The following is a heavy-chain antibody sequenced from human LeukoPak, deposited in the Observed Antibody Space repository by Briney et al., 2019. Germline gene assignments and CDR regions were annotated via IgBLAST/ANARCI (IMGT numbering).Heavy chain of an antibody. CDR3: ARFYDSSGYYNYYYYMDV. Sequence: PSETLPLTCTVSGGSISSYYWSWIRQPPGKGLEWIGYIYYSGSTNYNPSLKSRVTISVDTSKNQFSLKLSSVTAADTAVYYCARFYDSSGYYNYYYYMDVWGKGTTVTVSS. CDR2: IYYSGST. D-gene: IGHD3-22*01. J-gene: IGHJ6*03. V-gene: IGHV4-59*01. CDR1: GGSISSYY.